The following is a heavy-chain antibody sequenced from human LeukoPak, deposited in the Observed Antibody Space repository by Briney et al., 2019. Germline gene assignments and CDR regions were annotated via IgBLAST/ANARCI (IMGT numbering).Heavy chain of an antibody. J-gene: IGHJ4*02. CDR2: ISSSSLSI. CDR3: ARDATPTQLWFRGSFDY. Sequence: GGSLRLSCAASGFTFSDFGMTWVRQAPGKGLEWVSNISSSSLSIYYADSVKGRFTISRDNARNSLYLQMNSLRAEDTAMYYCARDATPTQLWFRGSFDYWGLGALVTVAS. CDR1: GFTFSDFG. D-gene: IGHD5-18*01. V-gene: IGHV3-48*01.